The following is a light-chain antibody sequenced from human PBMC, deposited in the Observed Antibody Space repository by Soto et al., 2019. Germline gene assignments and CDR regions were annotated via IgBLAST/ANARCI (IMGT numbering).Light chain of an antibody. Sequence: IHMTQSPTSLSASVGDRVTITCRASQSIRIYLNWYHQKPGKAPKLLIYAASSLQSGVPSRFSGSGSGTDFTLTISSLQPEDFATYYCLQDHNYPPTFGQGTKVDIK. CDR3: LQDHNYPPT. CDR2: AAS. CDR1: QSIRIY. V-gene: IGKV1-6*01. J-gene: IGKJ1*01.